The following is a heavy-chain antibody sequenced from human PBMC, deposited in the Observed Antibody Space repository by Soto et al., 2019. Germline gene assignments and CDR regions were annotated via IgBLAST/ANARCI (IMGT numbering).Heavy chain of an antibody. D-gene: IGHD1-20*01. CDR3: VRITGDRNWFDP. V-gene: IGHV3-72*01. CDR1: GFTFSDHY. CDR2: SRNKAKKYTT. J-gene: IGHJ5*02. Sequence: GGSLRLSCEGSGFTFSDHYMDWARQAPGKGLEWVGRSRNKAKKYTTDYAASVKGRFTISRDDSKKSVYLQMNSLKTEDTAVYYCVRITGDRNWFDPWGQGTLVTVS.